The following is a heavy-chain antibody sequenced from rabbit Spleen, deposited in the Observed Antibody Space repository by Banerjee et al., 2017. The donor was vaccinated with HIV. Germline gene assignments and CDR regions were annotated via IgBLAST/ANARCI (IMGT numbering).Heavy chain of an antibody. Sequence: QSLEESGGDLVKPGASLTLTCTASGFSFTSDYMSWVRQAPGKGLEWIGLVYTAGGTTDYASWVNGRFTFSSDNAQNTVDLQMNSLTAADTATYFCARARDTYDDVGDYARLDLWGQGTLVTVS. CDR2: VYTAGGTT. V-gene: IGHV1S7*01. D-gene: IGHD2-1*01. J-gene: IGHJ3*01. CDR3: ARARDTYDDVGDYARLDL. CDR1: GFSFTSDY.